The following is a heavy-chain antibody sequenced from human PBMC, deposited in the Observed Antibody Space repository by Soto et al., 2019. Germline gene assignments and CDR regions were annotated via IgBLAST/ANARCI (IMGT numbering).Heavy chain of an antibody. CDR3: AKDRGYSYGYDY. Sequence: ETLSLTCAVSGGSISSGGYSWSWIRQPPGKGLEWVSAISGSGGSTYYADSVKGRFTISRDNSKNTLYLQMNSLRAEDTAVYYCAKDRGYSYGYDYWGQGTLVTVSS. D-gene: IGHD5-18*01. J-gene: IGHJ4*02. CDR2: ISGSGGST. CDR1: GGSISSGGYS. V-gene: IGHV3-23*01.